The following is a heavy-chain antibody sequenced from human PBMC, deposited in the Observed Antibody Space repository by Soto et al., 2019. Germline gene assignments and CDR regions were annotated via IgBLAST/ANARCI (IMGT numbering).Heavy chain of an antibody. V-gene: IGHV4-31*03. J-gene: IGHJ3*02. D-gene: IGHD1-1*01. Sequence: QVQLQESGPRLVKPSQTLSLTCSVSGGSIATDGYYWNWIRQLPGKGLEWIGFIYHTGTTFYNPSLKSRAAISVDTSENQFSLRLTSVTAADTAVYYCAREGWIYNTRSWPVDIWGQGTMVTVSS. CDR1: GGSIATDGYY. CDR2: IYHTGTT. CDR3: AREGWIYNTRSWPVDI.